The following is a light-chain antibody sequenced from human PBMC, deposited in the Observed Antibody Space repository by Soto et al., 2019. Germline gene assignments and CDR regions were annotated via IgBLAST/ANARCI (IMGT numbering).Light chain of an antibody. CDR3: QQYNNWPPWT. V-gene: IGKV3-15*01. Sequence: EIVMTQSPATLSVSPGERATLSCRASQSVSSNLAWYQQKPGQAPRLLIYGASTRATGIPARFRGSGSGTEFTLTNISLQSEDFAVYYCQQYNNWPPWTFGQGTKVEIK. CDR1: QSVSSN. J-gene: IGKJ1*01. CDR2: GAS.